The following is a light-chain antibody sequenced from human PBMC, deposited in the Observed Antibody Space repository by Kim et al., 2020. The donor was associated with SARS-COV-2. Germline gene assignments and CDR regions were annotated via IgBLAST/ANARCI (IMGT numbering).Light chain of an antibody. Sequence: GDRVTITCRASQSINIWLAWYQQKPGKAPNLLIYDASNLETGVPSTFSGSGSGTQFTLTNSSLQPDDFATYYCQEYKSDSWTFGQGTKVDIK. CDR1: QSINIW. J-gene: IGKJ1*01. CDR2: DAS. V-gene: IGKV1-5*01. CDR3: QEYKSDSWT.